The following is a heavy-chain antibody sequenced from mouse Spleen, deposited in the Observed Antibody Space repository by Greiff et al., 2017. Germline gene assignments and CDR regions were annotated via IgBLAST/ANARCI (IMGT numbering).Heavy chain of an antibody. D-gene: IGHD6-1*01. Sequence: VQLMESGPGLVQPSQSLSITCTVSGFSLTSYGVHWVRQSPGKGLEWLGVIWSGGSTDYNAAFISRLSISTDNSKSQVFFKMNSLQTDDTARYYCARDNYDAMDYWGQGTSVTVSS. CDR1: GFSLTSYG. CDR2: IWSGGST. V-gene: IGHV2-2*01. J-gene: IGHJ4*01. CDR3: ARDNYDAMDY.